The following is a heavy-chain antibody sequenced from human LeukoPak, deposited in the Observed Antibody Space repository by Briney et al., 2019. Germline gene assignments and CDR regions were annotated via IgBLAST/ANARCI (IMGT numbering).Heavy chain of an antibody. CDR3: AKDDGDYYDSSGSWFDP. CDR2: ISGDGGST. D-gene: IGHD3-22*01. V-gene: IGHV3-43*02. J-gene: IGHJ5*02. Sequence: PGGSLRLSCAASGFTFDDYAMHWVRQAPGKGLEWVSLISGDGGSTYYADSVKGRFTISRDNSKNSLYLQMNSLGTEDTALYYCAKDDGDYYDSSGSWFDPWGQGTLVTVSS. CDR1: GFTFDDYA.